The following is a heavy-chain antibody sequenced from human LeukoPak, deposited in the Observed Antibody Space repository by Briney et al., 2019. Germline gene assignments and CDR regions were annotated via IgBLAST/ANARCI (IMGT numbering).Heavy chain of an antibody. D-gene: IGHD2-15*01. CDR3: ARGSDSGAHFDY. CDR2: ISSSSSYI. CDR1: GFTLSSYS. J-gene: IGHJ4*02. Sequence: PGGSLRLSCAASGFTLSSYSMNWVRQAPGKGLEWVSSISSSSSYIYYADSVKGRFTISRDNAKNSLYLQMNSLRAEDTAVYYCARGSDSGAHFDYWGQGTLVTVSS. V-gene: IGHV3-21*01.